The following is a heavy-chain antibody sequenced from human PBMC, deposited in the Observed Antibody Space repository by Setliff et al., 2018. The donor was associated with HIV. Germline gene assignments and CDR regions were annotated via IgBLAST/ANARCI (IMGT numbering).Heavy chain of an antibody. V-gene: IGHV3-7*03. CDR2: IKQDGSQK. J-gene: IGHJ3*02. D-gene: IGHD3-16*01. CDR1: GFSVSSYW. CDR3: ARWPREVAEMGGAFDS. Sequence: PGGSLRLSCAASGFSVSSYWMSWVRQAPGKGLEWVANIKQDGSQKFYVYSVKGRFTISRDNAKNSVYLQMNSLRVEDTAVYYCARWPREVAEMGGAFDSWGQGTMVTVSS.